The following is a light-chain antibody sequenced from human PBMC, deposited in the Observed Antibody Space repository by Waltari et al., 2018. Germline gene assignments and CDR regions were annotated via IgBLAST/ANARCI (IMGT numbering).Light chain of an antibody. Sequence: DIVLTRSPDFLAVTQRERGPTKTKTSQSPFNRANEKNYLTWDQQKPGQPPRLIIYWASTRESGVPDRFSGSGSGTDFTLTISSLQAEDVATYYCQQYSSTPWTFGQGTKVEIK. V-gene: IGKV4-1*01. CDR3: QQYSSTPWT. J-gene: IGKJ1*01. CDR2: WAS. CDR1: QSPFNRANEKNY.